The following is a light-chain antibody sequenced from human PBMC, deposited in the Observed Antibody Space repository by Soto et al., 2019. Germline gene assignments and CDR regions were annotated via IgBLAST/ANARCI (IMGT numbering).Light chain of an antibody. J-gene: IGKJ1*01. CDR2: SGY. CDR3: QQRYSWLRV. CDR1: QSVSSS. V-gene: IGKV3-11*01. Sequence: VVTQSPATLSLSPGDTATLSCRASQSVSSSVAWYQHKPGQAPRLILYSGYNMYRGVPSRFSGSGSGTDFTLTISSLQSDDFAIYYCQQRYSWLRVFGQGTKVDVK.